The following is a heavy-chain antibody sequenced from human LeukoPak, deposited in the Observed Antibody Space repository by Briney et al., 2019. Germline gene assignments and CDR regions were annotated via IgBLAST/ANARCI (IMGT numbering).Heavy chain of an antibody. CDR1: GFTFSSYE. D-gene: IGHD3-22*01. Sequence: PGGSLRLSCAASGFTFSSYEMNWVRQAPGKGLEWVSYISSSGSTIYCADSVKGRFTISRDNAKNSLYLQMNSLRAEDTAVYYCAREALNEYYYDSSGYYDPWGQGTLVTVSS. V-gene: IGHV3-48*03. CDR2: ISSSGSTI. J-gene: IGHJ5*02. CDR3: AREALNEYYYDSSGYYDP.